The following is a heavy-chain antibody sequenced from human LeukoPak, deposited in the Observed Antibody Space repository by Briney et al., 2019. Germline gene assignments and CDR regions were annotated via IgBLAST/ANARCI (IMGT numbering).Heavy chain of an antibody. J-gene: IGHJ5*02. CDR1: GYSISSGYY. V-gene: IGHV4-38-2*02. CDR3: TRGDTYEYVWGSYRDNWFDP. Sequence: SETLSFSCTVAGYSISSGYYWGWNRQPQGKGLEWIGSIYHSGSTYYKPSLESRVTISVDTSKNPFSLWLSSVTAADTAVYYCTRGDTYEYVWGSYRDNWFDPWGQGTLVTVSS. D-gene: IGHD3-16*02. CDR2: IYHSGST.